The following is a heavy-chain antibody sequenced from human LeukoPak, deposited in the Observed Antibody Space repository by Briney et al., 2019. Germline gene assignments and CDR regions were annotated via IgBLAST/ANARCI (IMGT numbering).Heavy chain of an antibody. J-gene: IGHJ6*02. CDR1: GFAFGGYA. D-gene: IGHD6-13*01. Sequence: GGSLRLSCTASGFAFGGYAMSWVRQAPGKGLEWVSPISGGSEDTYYAGSVKGRFTISRDNSKSTLYLQMNSLRAEDTAVYYCARTIAQYSNSWLYFYYGLDVRGQGTTVTVS. V-gene: IGHV3-23*01. CDR2: ISGGSEDT. CDR3: ARTIAQYSNSWLYFYYGLDV.